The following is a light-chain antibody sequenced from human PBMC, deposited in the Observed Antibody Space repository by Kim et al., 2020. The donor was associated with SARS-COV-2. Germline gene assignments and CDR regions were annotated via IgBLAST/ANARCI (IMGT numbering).Light chain of an antibody. CDR2: GKN. CDR1: SLRSYY. CDR3: NSRDSSGNHWV. Sequence: ALGQTVRITCQGDSLRSYYASWYQQKPGQAPVLVIYGKNNRPSGIPDRCSGSSSGNTASLTITGAQAEDEADYYCNSRDSSGNHWVFGGGTQMTVL. J-gene: IGLJ3*02. V-gene: IGLV3-19*01.